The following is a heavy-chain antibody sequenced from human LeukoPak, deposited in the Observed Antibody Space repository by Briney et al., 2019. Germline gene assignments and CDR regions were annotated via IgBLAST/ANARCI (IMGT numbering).Heavy chain of an antibody. J-gene: IGHJ3*02. D-gene: IGHD6-19*01. Sequence: SQTLSLTCTVSGGSISSGDYYWSWIRQPPGKGLEWIGYIYYSGSTYYNPSLKSRVTISVDTSKNQFSLKLSSVTAADTAVCYCASSDGSSGLDAFVIWGQGTMVTVSS. V-gene: IGHV4-30-4*01. CDR3: ASSDGSSGLDAFVI. CDR2: IYYSGST. CDR1: GGSISSGDYY.